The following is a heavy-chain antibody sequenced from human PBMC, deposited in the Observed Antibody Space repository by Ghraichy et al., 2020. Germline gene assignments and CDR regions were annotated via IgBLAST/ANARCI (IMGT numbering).Heavy chain of an antibody. V-gene: IGHV3-30*02. CDR2: IRYDGSNK. D-gene: IGHD2-15*01. Sequence: LSLTCAASGFTFSSYGMHWVRQAPGKGLEWVAFIRYDGSNKYYADSVKGRFTISRDNSKNTLYLQMNSLRAEDTAVYYCAKLLLMAGHYYYYGMDVWGQGTTVTVSS. CDR1: GFTFSSYG. J-gene: IGHJ6*02. CDR3: AKLLLMAGHYYYYGMDV.